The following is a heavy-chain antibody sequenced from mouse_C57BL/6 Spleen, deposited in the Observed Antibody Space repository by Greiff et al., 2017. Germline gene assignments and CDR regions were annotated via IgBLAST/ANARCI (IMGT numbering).Heavy chain of an antibody. CDR1: GYAFSSSW. D-gene: IGHD1-1*01. CDR2: IYPGDGDT. Sequence: VQVVESGPELVKPGASVKISCKASGYAFSSSWMNWVKRRPGKGLEWIGRIYPGDGDTNYNGKFKGKATLTADKSSSTAYMQLSSLTSEDSAVYFCAREGDYYGSSPFAYWGQGTLVTVSA. CDR3: AREGDYYGSSPFAY. J-gene: IGHJ3*01. V-gene: IGHV1-82*01.